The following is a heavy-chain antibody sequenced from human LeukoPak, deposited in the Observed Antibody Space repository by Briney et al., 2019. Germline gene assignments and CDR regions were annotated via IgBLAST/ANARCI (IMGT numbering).Heavy chain of an antibody. Sequence: GSLRPSRAASGFTFSSYSLGWVPQAPGEGVELVSAISGSGGSTYYADSVKGRFTISRDNSKNTLYLQMNSLRAEDTAVYYCAKDPVVPAGSYYGMDVWGQGTTVTVSS. CDR2: ISGSGGST. CDR3: AKDPVVPAGSYYGMDV. V-gene: IGHV3-23*01. D-gene: IGHD2-2*01. J-gene: IGHJ6*02. CDR1: GFTFSSYS.